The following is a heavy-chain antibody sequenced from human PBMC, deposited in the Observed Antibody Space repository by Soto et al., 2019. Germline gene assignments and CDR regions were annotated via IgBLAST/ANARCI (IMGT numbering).Heavy chain of an antibody. D-gene: IGHD3-9*01. J-gene: IGHJ4*02. CDR1: EFSFSSYA. Sequence: PGGSLRLSCAASEFSFSSYAMHWIRQAPGKGLEWVAVISFDGNIIHYADSVKGRFIISRDNSKNTLYLQMHSLSGEDTAVYYCARTFDTITYYFDYWGQGTLVTSPQ. CDR3: ARTFDTITYYFDY. CDR2: ISFDGNII. V-gene: IGHV3-30-3*01.